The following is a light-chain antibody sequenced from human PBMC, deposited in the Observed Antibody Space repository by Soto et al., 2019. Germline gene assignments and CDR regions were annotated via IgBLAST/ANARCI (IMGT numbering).Light chain of an antibody. CDR2: DVN. CDR1: SSDVGGSNY. CDR3: NSFTSSSTVV. J-gene: IGLJ2*01. Sequence: QSALTQPASVSGWPGQSITISCTGASSDVGGSNYVSWYQQNPGKAPKLLIYDVNNWPSGVSNRFSGSKSGNTASLTISGLQAEDEAEYYCNSFTSSSTVVFGGGTKLTVL. V-gene: IGLV2-14*01.